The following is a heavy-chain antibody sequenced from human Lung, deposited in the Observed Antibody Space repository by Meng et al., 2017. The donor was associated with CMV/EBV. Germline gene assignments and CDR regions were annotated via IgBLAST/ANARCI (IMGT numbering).Heavy chain of an antibody. Sequence: QAQLEGVGPRLGSPSRPLSVASIFSSASITNSFWGGVAQPAGKGLEWIGRLYPDGSTDYNPSLSSRLALSLDTSKIRFSLKLRSVTAADTAIYYCARTPVRFCNTHMCYAFDYWGQGALVTVSS. D-gene: IGHD2-2*01. CDR1: SASITNSF. CDR2: LYPDGST. V-gene: IGHV4-4*07. J-gene: IGHJ4*02. CDR3: ARTPVRFCNTHMCYAFDY.